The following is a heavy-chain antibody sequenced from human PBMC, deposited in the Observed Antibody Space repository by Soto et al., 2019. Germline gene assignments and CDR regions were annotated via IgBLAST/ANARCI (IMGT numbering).Heavy chain of an antibody. CDR1: GGSISSCY. Sequence: SETLSLTCTVSGGSISSCYWSWIRQPPGKGLERIGYIYYSGSTNYNPSLKSRVTISVDTSKNQFSLKLSSVTAADTAVYYCARDLRFDYGGHGDYGMDVWGQGTTVTVSS. J-gene: IGHJ6*02. V-gene: IGHV4-59*01. CDR2: IYYSGST. D-gene: IGHD4-17*01. CDR3: ARDLRFDYGGHGDYGMDV.